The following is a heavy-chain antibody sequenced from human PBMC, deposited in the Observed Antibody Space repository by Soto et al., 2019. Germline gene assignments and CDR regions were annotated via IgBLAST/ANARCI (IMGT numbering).Heavy chain of an antibody. J-gene: IGHJ4*02. V-gene: IGHV3-30*04. CDR2: ISYDGRDE. Sequence: QVQLVESGGGVVPPGRSLRLSCAASGFTFDNYAMDWVRQAPGKGLEWVAVISYDGRDEDYGDSVKGRFTISRDNSKNMVYLQMNSLRVEETAIYYCAKEFGFRDPHFDSWGQGTLVTVSS. CDR1: GFTFDNYA. D-gene: IGHD3-10*01. CDR3: AKEFGFRDPHFDS.